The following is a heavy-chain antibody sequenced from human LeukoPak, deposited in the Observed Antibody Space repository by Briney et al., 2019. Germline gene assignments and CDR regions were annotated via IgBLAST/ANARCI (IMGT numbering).Heavy chain of an antibody. D-gene: IGHD3-10*01. V-gene: IGHV4-59*01. CDR2: IYYSGST. CDR3: ARGRNQWLGESLRQFFFDN. Sequence: ETLSLTCNVSGASISNYYWSWIRQPPGQGLEWIGYIYYSGSTNYNPSLKGRVTISVNTSKNKFSVKLACVTSADTAVYYCARGRNQWLGESLRQFFFDNGGQGTLVTVPS. CDR1: GASISNYY. J-gene: IGHJ4*02.